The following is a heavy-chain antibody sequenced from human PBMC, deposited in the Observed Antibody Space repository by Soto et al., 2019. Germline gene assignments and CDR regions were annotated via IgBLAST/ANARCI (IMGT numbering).Heavy chain of an antibody. V-gene: IGHV3-43*01. CDR3: AKENPPVAGHRDYGMDV. CDR2: ISWDGGST. CDR1: GFTFDDYT. J-gene: IGHJ6*02. D-gene: IGHD6-19*01. Sequence: GGSLRLSCAASGFTFDDYTMHWVRQAPGKGLEWVSLISWDGGSTYYADSVKGRFTISRDYSKNSLYLQMNSLRTEDTALYYCAKENPPVAGHRDYGMDVWGQGTTVTVSS.